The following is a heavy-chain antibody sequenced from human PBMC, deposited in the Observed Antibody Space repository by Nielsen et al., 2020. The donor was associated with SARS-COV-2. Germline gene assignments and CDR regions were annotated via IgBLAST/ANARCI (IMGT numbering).Heavy chain of an antibody. Sequence: VRQAPGKGLEWMGIIYPGDSDTRYSPSFQGQVTISADKSISTAYLQWSSLKASDTAMYYCARHCRSPSIAARARYYYYYMDVWGKGTTVTVSS. D-gene: IGHD6-6*01. J-gene: IGHJ6*03. CDR3: ARHCRSPSIAARARYYYYYMDV. CDR2: IYPGDSDT. V-gene: IGHV5-51*01.